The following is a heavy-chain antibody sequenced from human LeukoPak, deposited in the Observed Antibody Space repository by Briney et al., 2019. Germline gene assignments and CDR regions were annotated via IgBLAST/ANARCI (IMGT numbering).Heavy chain of an antibody. D-gene: IGHD6-13*01. J-gene: IGHJ6*02. Sequence: SETLSLTCTVSGGSITNYYWTWIRQPPGKGLEWIGYIYYSRSTNYNPSLKSRVTISVDTSKNQFSLKLSSVTAADTALYYCARLSKIATAGPNYYHSMDVWGQGTTVTVSS. CDR2: IYYSRST. CDR1: GGSITNYY. V-gene: IGHV4-59*01. CDR3: ARLSKIATAGPNYYHSMDV.